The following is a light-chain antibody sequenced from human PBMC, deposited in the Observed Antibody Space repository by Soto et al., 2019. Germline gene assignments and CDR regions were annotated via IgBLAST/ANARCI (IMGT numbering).Light chain of an antibody. CDR1: QSVSRF. Sequence: EIVMTQSPATLSVSPGERVTLSCRASQSVSRFLAWYQQRPGQAPRLLIYDTSTRATGVPARFSGSWSGTEFSLTIRSLQSEEFAVYYCQQYDQWPPGTFGQGTKLEVK. V-gene: IGKV3-15*01. CDR3: QQYDQWPPGT. CDR2: DTS. J-gene: IGKJ2*01.